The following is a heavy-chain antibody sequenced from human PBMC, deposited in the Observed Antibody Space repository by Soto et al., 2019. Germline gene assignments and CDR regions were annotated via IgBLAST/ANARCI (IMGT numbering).Heavy chain of an antibody. CDR1: GFTFSSYA. D-gene: IGHD4-17*01. CDR2: ISGSGGST. CDR3: AKDILDYRSAYIDY. J-gene: IGHJ4*02. V-gene: IGHV3-23*01. Sequence: EVQLLESGGGLVQPGGSLRLSCAASGFTFSSYAMSWVRQAPGKGLEWVSAISGSGGSTYYADSVKGRLTISRDNSKNTLYLQMNSLRAEDTAVYYCAKDILDYRSAYIDYWGQGTLVTVSS.